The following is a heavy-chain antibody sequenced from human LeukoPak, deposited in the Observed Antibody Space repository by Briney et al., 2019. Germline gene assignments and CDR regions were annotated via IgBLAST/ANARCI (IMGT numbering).Heavy chain of an antibody. J-gene: IGHJ6*03. D-gene: IGHD2-2*01. CDR2: INPNSGGT. Sequence: ASVKVSCKASGYTFTGYYMHWVRQAPGQGLEWMGWINPNSGGTNYAQKFQGRVTMTRDTSISTAYMELSRLRSDDTAVYYCARDPLYCSSTSCYYYYYMDVWGKGTTVTVSS. V-gene: IGHV1-2*02. CDR1: GYTFTGYY. CDR3: ARDPLYCSSTSCYYYYYMDV.